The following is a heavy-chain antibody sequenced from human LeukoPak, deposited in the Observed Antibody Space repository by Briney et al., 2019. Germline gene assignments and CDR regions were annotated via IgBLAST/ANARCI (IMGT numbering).Heavy chain of an antibody. J-gene: IGHJ4*02. V-gene: IGHV3-7*01. CDR3: ARGGELLRPADY. Sequence: GGSLRLSCAASGFTFSSYWMSWVRQAPGKGLEWVANMNQDGSEKYYVDSVKGRFAISRDNAKNSLYLQMNNLRAEDTAVYYCARGGELLRPADYWGQGTLVTVSS. CDR2: MNQDGSEK. CDR1: GFTFSSYW. D-gene: IGHD1-26*01.